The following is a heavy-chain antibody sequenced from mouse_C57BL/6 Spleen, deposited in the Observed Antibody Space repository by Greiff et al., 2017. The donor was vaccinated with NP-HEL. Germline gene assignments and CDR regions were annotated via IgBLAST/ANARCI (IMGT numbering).Heavy chain of an antibody. J-gene: IGHJ4*01. CDR2: IYPGDGDT. CDR1: GYAFSSYW. V-gene: IGHV1-80*01. Sequence: QVQLKQSGAELVKPGASVKISCKASGYAFSSYWMNWVKQRPGKGLEWIGQIYPGDGDTNYNGKFKGKATLTADKSSSTAYMQLSSLTSEDSAVYFCARAKDYYYAMDYWGQGTSVTVSS. CDR3: ARAKDYYYAMDY.